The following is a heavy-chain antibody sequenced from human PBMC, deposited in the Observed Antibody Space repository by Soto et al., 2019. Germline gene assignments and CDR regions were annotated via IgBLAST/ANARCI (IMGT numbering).Heavy chain of an antibody. J-gene: IGHJ5*02. V-gene: IGHV4-59*01. D-gene: IGHD3-3*01. Sequence: SETLSLTCTVSAGSISSYYWSWIRQPPGKGLEWIGYIYYSGSTNYNPSLKSRVTISVDTSKNQFALKLSSVTAADTAVYYCARTDRRLDFWARIWSLGPFGPWGQGTLVTVSS. CDR2: IYYSGST. CDR3: ARTDRRLDFWARIWSLGPFGP. CDR1: AGSISSYY.